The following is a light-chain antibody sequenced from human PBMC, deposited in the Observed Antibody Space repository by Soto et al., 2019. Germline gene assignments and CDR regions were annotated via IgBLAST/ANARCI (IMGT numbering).Light chain of an antibody. CDR2: DAS. Sequence: DIQMTQSPSSLSASVGDRVTIICRASQSVSTRLAWYQQKPGKAPKVLIYDASSWAGGVPSRFTGSGSGTEFTLTISSLQSEDFAVYYCQQYNNWPGTFGQGTKVDIK. V-gene: IGKV1-5*02. CDR1: QSVSTR. CDR3: QQYNNWPGT. J-gene: IGKJ1*01.